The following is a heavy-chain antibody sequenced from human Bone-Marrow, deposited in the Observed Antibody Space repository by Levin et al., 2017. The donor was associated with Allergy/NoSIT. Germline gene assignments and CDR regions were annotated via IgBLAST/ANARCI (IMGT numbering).Heavy chain of an antibody. V-gene: IGHV4-59*08. CDR1: GGSVSSYY. D-gene: IGHD3-10*01. J-gene: IGHJ5*02. CDR3: ARHFGSKNWFDP. Sequence: SETLSLTCSVSGGSVSSYYWSWIRQSPGKGLEWIGYIYYTGTTNYNPSFQNRVTISVDTSNDQLSLNLTSVTAADTAVYYCARHFGSKNWFDPWGQGTLVVVSS. CDR2: IYYTGTT.